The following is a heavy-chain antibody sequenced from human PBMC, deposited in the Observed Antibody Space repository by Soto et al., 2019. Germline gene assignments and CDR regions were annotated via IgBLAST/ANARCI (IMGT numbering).Heavy chain of an antibody. D-gene: IGHD3-16*01. CDR3: ARRYGWAFDI. Sequence: SETLSLTCTVSGGSISGYYWSWIRQPPGKGLEWIGYIYYSGSTNYNPSLKSRVTISVDTSKNQYPLKLSSVTAADTAVYYCARRYGWAFDIWGQGTMVTVSS. CDR1: GGSISGYY. J-gene: IGHJ3*02. CDR2: IYYSGST. V-gene: IGHV4-59*08.